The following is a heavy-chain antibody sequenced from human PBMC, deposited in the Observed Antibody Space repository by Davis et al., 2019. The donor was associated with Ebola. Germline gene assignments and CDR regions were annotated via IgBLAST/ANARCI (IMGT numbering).Heavy chain of an antibody. D-gene: IGHD6-13*01. CDR2: ISYDGSNK. V-gene: IGHV3-30*18. Sequence: GESLKISCAASGFTFSSYGMHWVRQAPGKGLEWVAVISYDGSNKYYADSVKGRFTISRDNSKNTLYLQMNSLRAEDTAVYYCAKDHEGHIAAAGTDYWGQGTLVTVSS. J-gene: IGHJ4*02. CDR3: AKDHEGHIAAAGTDY. CDR1: GFTFSSYG.